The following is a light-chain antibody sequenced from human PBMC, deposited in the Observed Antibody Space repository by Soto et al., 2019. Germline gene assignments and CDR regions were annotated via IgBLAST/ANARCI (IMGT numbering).Light chain of an antibody. V-gene: IGKV3-11*01. CDR3: HQRQSWPRT. J-gene: IGKJ1*01. CDR2: YMS. CDR1: QYVGSR. Sequence: EIVLTQSPGTLSLSPGERATLSCTASQYVGSRLAWYQHKPGQAPRLLIYYMSKRATGIPARFSGSGSGTDFTLTISRLAPDDFAIYYCHQRQSWPRTFGQGTKVDIK.